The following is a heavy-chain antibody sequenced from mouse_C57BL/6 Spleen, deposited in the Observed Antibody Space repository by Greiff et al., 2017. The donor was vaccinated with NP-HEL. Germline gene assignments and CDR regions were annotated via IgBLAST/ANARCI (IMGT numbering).Heavy chain of an antibody. CDR2: INPNNGGT. V-gene: IGHV1-26*01. D-gene: IGHD1-1*01. J-gene: IGHJ4*01. CDR3: ARGKFITTVVAGRDAMDY. CDR1: GYTFTDYY. Sequence: EVQLQQSGPELVKPGASVKISCKASGYTFTDYYMNWVKQSHGKSLEWIGDINPNNGGTSYNQKFKGKATLTVDKSSSTAYMELRSLTSEDSAVYYCARGKFITTVVAGRDAMDYWGQGTSVTVSS.